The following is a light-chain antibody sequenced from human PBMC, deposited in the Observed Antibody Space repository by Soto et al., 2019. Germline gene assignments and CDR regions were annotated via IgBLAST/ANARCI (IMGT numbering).Light chain of an antibody. CDR2: AAS. J-gene: IGKJ4*01. Sequence: DIQMTQSPSSLSASVGDRVTITCRASQSISSYLNWYQQKPGKAPKLLIYAASSLQSGVPSRFSGSGSGTDCTLTFSSVQPEDFATYYCQQSYSTPPTFGGGTKVEIK. CDR1: QSISSY. V-gene: IGKV1-39*01. CDR3: QQSYSTPPT.